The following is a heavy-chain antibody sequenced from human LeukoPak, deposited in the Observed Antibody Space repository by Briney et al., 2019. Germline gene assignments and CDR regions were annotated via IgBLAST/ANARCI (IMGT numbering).Heavy chain of an antibody. D-gene: IGHD5-12*01. V-gene: IGHV1-2*02. Sequence: ASVKVSCKTSGYTFRNYGITWVRQAPGQGLEWMGWINPNSGGTNYAQKFQGRVTMTRDTSNSTAYMELSRLRSDDTAVYYCARDGGYDLSAFDIWGQGTMVTVSS. J-gene: IGHJ3*02. CDR1: GYTFRNYG. CDR2: INPNSGGT. CDR3: ARDGGYDLSAFDI.